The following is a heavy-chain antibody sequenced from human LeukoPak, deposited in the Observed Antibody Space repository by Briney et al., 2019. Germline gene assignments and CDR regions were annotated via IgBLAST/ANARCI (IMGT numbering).Heavy chain of an antibody. V-gene: IGHV3-13*01. CDR3: ARGLPRGKYYCMDV. D-gene: IGHD1-1*01. CDR1: GFTFSSFD. CDR2: IGSASDT. J-gene: IGHJ6*03. Sequence: GGSLRLSCAASGFTFSSFDMHWVRHPTRQGVEWGSSIGSASDTYYPGSVEGRFTLSRDNAKNSLYLQMNSLTAGDTAVYYCARGLPRGKYYCMDVWGKGTTVTVSS.